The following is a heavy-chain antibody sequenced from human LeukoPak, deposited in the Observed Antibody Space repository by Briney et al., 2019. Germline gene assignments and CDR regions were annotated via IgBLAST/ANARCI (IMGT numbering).Heavy chain of an antibody. CDR2: INPTIGDA. D-gene: IGHD2-21*02. CDR1: GYTFTDYF. CDR3: ARMALDGGDSIGFDS. Sequence: VASVKVSRKASGYTFTDYFIHWVRQAPGQGLEWMGWINPTIGDASYAQKFQDRVTMTRDRSINTAYMELSRLTSDDTAVYYCARMALDGGDSIGFDSWGQGTLVSVSS. J-gene: IGHJ5*01. V-gene: IGHV1-2*02.